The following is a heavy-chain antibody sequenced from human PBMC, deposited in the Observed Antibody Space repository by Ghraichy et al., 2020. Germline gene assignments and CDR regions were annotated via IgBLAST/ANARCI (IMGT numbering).Heavy chain of an antibody. J-gene: IGHJ4*02. CDR3: ARESKYTSGWFHDY. CDR1: GYSITSGYF. D-gene: IGHD6-19*01. CDR2: IYHSGST. Sequence: SETLSLTCSVSGYSITSGYFWGWIRQPPGKGLEWIGSIYHSGSTYDNPSLKSRVTISVDTSKNQFSLKLNSVTAADTAVYYCARESKYTSGWFHDYWGQGALVTGYS. V-gene: IGHV4-38-2*02.